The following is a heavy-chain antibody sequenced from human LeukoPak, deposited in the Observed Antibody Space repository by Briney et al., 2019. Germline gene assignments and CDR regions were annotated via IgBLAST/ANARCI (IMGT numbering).Heavy chain of an antibody. CDR2: INPNSGAT. D-gene: IGHD4-23*01. Sequence: ASVKVSCKASGYTFTGYYMHWVRQAPGQGLEWMGWINPNSGATNYAQKFQGRVTMTRDTSISTAYMELSRLRSDDTAVYYCARVGGGRPFDYWGQGTLATVSS. J-gene: IGHJ4*02. CDR3: ARVGGGRPFDY. V-gene: IGHV1-2*02. CDR1: GYTFTGYY.